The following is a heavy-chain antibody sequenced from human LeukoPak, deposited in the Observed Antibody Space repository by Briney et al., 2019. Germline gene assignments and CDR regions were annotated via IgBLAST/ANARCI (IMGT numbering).Heavy chain of an antibody. CDR1: GGSISNYY. D-gene: IGHD1-26*01. V-gene: IGHV4-4*07. Sequence: SETLSLTCTVSGGSISNYYWSWLRQPAGKGLEWIGRISTSGTTNYNPSLKSRVTISVDTSKNQFSLKLTSVTAADTAVYYCARGATINSLIFDYWGLGTLVTVSS. CDR2: ISTSGTT. J-gene: IGHJ4*02. CDR3: ARGATINSLIFDY.